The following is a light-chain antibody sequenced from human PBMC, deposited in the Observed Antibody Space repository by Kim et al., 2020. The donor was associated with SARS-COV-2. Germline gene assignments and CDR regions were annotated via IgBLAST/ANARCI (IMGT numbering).Light chain of an antibody. CDR3: SSYTSSSTVV. CDR2: DVS. CDR1: SSYVGGYNY. V-gene: IGLV2-14*03. Sequence: GQSTTSSCTGTSSYVGGYNYVTWYQQHPGKAPKLMIYDVSNRPSGVSNRFSGSKSGNTASLTISGLQAEDEADYYCSSYTSSSTVVFGGGTKVTVL. J-gene: IGLJ2*01.